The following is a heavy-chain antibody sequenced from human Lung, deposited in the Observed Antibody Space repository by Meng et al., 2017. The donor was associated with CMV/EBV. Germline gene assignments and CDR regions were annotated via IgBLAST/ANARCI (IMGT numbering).Heavy chain of an antibody. CDR1: GFTFSSYG. D-gene: IGHD5-24*01. J-gene: IGHJ4*02. V-gene: IGHV3-30*02. CDR2: IRYDGSNK. CDR3: AKGSGDGYNFAGTLDY. Sequence: SXAASGFTFSSYGMHWVRQAPGKGLEWVAFIRYDGSNKYYADSVKGRFTISRDNSKNTLYLQMNSLRAEDTAVYYCAKGSGDGYNFAGTLDYWVQGTXVTVSS.